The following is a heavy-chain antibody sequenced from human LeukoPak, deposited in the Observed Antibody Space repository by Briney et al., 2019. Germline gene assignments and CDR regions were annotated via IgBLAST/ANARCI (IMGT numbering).Heavy chain of an antibody. CDR1: GFTVSSNY. D-gene: IGHD6-13*01. CDR2: IYSGGST. CDR3: AKDPFSSSWYVVDY. Sequence: GGSLRLSCAASGFTVSSNYMSWVRQAPGKGLEWVSAIYSGGSTYYADSAKGRFTTSRDNYKNTLYLQMNSLRAEDTAVYYCAKDPFSSSWYVVDYWGQGALVTVSS. J-gene: IGHJ4*02. V-gene: IGHV3-66*01.